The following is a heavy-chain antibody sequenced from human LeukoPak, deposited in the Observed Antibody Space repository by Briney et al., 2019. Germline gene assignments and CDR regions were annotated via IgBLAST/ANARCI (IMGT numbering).Heavy chain of an antibody. CDR1: GGSVSCGSYY. V-gene: IGHV4-61*02. D-gene: IGHD3-3*01. CDR3: ARVTDFWSGWNAFDI. Sequence: PSETLSLTCTVSGGSVSCGSYYWSWIRQPAGKGLEWIGRIYTSGITNYNPSLKSRVTISVDTSKNQFSLKLSSVTAADTAVYYCARVTDFWSGWNAFDIWGQGTMVTVSS. J-gene: IGHJ3*02. CDR2: IYTSGIT.